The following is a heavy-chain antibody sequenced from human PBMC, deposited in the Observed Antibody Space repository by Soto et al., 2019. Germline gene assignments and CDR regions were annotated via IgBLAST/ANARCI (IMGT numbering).Heavy chain of an antibody. J-gene: IGHJ4*02. CDR2: IYYSGST. Sequence: SETLSLTCPFSGFSISSSSYYWAWIRQPPGKGLEWIGSIYYSGSTYYNPSLKSRVTISVDTSKNQFSLKLSSVTAADTAVYYCARLETPFGVVDGNFEYWGQGTQVTVSS. CDR1: GFSISSSSYY. V-gene: IGHV4-39*01. CDR3: ARLETPFGVVDGNFEY. D-gene: IGHD3-3*01.